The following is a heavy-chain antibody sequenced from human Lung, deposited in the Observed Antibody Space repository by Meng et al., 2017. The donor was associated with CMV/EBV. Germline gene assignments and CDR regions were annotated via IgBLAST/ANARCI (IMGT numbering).Heavy chain of an antibody. V-gene: IGHV4-34*01. CDR3: AENSYGFGR. Sequence: SETLSLTCDVYGGSFSGYYWSWIRQPPGKGLEWIGEINHSGGTNYNPSLKSRVTISVDTSKNHFSLKLSAVTAAETAVYYCAENSYGFGRWGQGTLVTVSS. CDR1: GGSFSGYY. D-gene: IGHD5-18*01. CDR2: INHSGGT. J-gene: IGHJ4*02.